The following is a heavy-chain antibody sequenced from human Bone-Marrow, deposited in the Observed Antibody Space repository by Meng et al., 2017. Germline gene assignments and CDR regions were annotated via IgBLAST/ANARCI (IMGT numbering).Heavy chain of an antibody. D-gene: IGHD6-13*01. V-gene: IGHV3-23*01. CDR3: AKRKAAAGSVLPFDY. CDR1: GFTFSSYA. Sequence: GGSLRLSCAASGFTFSSYAMSWVRQASGKGLEWVSAISGSGGSTYYADSVKGRFTISRDNSKNTLYLQMNSLRAEDTAVYYCAKRKAAAGSVLPFDYWGQGTLVTVSS. CDR2: ISGSGGST. J-gene: IGHJ4*02.